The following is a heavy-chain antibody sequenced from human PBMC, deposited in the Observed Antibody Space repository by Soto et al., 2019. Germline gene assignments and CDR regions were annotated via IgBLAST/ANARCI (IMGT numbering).Heavy chain of an antibody. Sequence: QVQLQESGPGLVKPSQTLSLTCTVSGDSISSGGYYWGWIRQHPGKGLDWIGYIYKSGTTYYKPSLKSRVTISVDTSENQSSLRLSSVTAADTAVYYCARVARDGGGDYGPFDNWGPGTLVTVSS. D-gene: IGHD2-21*01. CDR2: IYKSGTT. CDR3: ARVARDGGGDYGPFDN. J-gene: IGHJ4*02. CDR1: GDSISSGGYY. V-gene: IGHV4-31*03.